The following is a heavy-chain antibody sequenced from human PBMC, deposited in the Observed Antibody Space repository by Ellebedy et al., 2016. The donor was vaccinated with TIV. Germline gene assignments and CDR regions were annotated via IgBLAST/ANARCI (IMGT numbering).Heavy chain of an antibody. V-gene: IGHV2-26*01. D-gene: IGHD3-10*01. CDR3: ARIQRVFGELSTDYYGMDV. J-gene: IGHJ6*02. CDR1: GFSLSSPRFG. Sequence: SGPTLVKPTEALTLTCSVSGFSLSSPRFGVSWIRQPPGKALEWLADSFCNGEESYNPALKNRLTLSKDTSRGQVVLTMTTVDPLDTGTYFCARIQRVFGELSTDYYGMDVWGQGTTVTVSS. CDR2: SFCNGEE.